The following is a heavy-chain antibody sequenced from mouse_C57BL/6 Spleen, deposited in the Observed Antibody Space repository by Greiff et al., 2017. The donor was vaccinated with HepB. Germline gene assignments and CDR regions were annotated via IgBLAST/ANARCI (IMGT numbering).Heavy chain of an antibody. CDR1: GYTFTSYD. CDR3: ARRGDWDFDY. D-gene: IGHD4-1*01. Sequence: QVHVKQSGPELVKPGASVKLSCKASGYTFTSYDINWVKQRPGQGLEWIGWIYPRDGSTKYNEKFKGKATLTVDTSSSTAYMELHSLTSEDSAVYFCARRGDWDFDYWGQGTTLTVSS. CDR2: IYPRDGST. V-gene: IGHV1-85*01. J-gene: IGHJ2*01.